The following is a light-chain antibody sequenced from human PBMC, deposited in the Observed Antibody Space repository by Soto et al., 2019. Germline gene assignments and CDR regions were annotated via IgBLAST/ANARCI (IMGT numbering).Light chain of an antibody. Sequence: DIVMTQSPDSLAVSLGERATINCKSSQSVLYSSNNKNYLAWYQQKPGQPPKLLIYWASTRESGVPDRFSGSGSGTDFTLTISSRQAEDGAVYYCQQYDSTPVTFGPGTKVDIK. CDR1: QSVLYSSNNKNY. V-gene: IGKV4-1*01. J-gene: IGKJ3*01. CDR2: WAS. CDR3: QQYDSTPVT.